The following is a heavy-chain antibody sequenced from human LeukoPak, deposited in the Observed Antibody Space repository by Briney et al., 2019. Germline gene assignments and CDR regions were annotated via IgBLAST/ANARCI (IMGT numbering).Heavy chain of an antibody. CDR1: GYTFTGYH. J-gene: IGHJ4*02. D-gene: IGHD4-17*01. CDR3: ARVPIDYGDHHLDY. Sequence: ASVKVSCKASGYTFTGYHIHWVRQAPGQGLEWMGWINPNNGDTKYAQKFNGRVTMTRDTSISTAYMEMSRLRSDDTAVYYCARVPIDYGDHHLDYWGQGTLVTVSS. V-gene: IGHV1-2*02. CDR2: INPNNGDT.